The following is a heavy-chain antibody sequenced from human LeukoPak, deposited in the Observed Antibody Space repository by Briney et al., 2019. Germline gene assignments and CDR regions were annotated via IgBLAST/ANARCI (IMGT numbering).Heavy chain of an antibody. CDR2: IYGDGRT. CDR1: GFSVSNNY. D-gene: IGHD3-3*01. V-gene: IGHV3-53*01. J-gene: IGHJ4*02. Sequence: PGGSLRLSCVVSGFSVSNNYIIWVRQAPGNGLERVSVIYGDGRTSHSASVMGRFTISRDNSKNIVSLQMNNLRAEDTAVYYCARGRGLGVVSPYFDYWGQGTLVTVSS. CDR3: ARGRGLGVVSPYFDY.